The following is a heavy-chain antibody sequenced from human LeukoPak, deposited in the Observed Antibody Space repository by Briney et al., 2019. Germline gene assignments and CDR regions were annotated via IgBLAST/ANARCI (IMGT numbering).Heavy chain of an antibody. CDR3: AKVFRGGSKLTRVYGDYADYFDY. J-gene: IGHJ4*02. V-gene: IGHV3-23*01. CDR1: GFTFSSYA. D-gene: IGHD4-17*01. CDR2: ISGSGGST. Sequence: PGGSLRLSCAASGFTFSSYAMSWVRQAPGKGLEWVSAISGSGGSTYYADSVRGRFTISRDNSKNTLYLQMNSLRAEDTAVYYCAKVFRGGSKLTRVYGDYADYFDYWGQGTLVTVSS.